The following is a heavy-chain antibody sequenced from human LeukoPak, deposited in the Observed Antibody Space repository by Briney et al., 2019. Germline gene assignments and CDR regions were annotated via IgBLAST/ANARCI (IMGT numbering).Heavy chain of an antibody. CDR3: ARGRGVATTRVFDY. J-gene: IGHJ4*02. CDR2: INHSGST. CDR1: GGSFSSYY. Sequence: SGTLSLTRAVYGGSFSSYYWGWIRQPPGEGLGGIGEINHSGSTSFNPSLKSRVTISLDTSKSQFSLNLSSVTAADTAVYYCARGRGVATTRVFDYWGQGTLVTVSS. D-gene: IGHD5-12*01. V-gene: IGHV4-34*01.